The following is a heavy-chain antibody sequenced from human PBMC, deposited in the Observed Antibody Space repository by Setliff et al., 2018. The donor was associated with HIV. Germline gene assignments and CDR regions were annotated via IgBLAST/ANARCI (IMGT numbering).Heavy chain of an antibody. J-gene: IGHJ4*02. CDR3: ASRSDY. CDR2: IRFDGAVT. CDR1: GFTFSNVW. Sequence: PGGSLRLSCVTSGFTFSNVWMSWVRQAPGGGLECVATIRFDGAVTEYVDSVKGRFTISRDNAKNSLYLQMNSLRAEDTAVYYCASRSDYWGQGTLVTVSS. V-gene: IGHV3-7*01.